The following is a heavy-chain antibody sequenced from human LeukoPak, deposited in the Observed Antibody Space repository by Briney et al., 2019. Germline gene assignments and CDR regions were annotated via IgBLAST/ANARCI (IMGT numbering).Heavy chain of an antibody. J-gene: IGHJ4*02. Sequence: ASVKVSCKASGYTFTSYYMHWVRQAPGQGLEWMGWINSKSGGTNYAEKFQNRVTMTRDTSISTTYMELSRLRSDDTAVYYCARSLGANWGPPADYWGQGTLVTVSS. CDR1: GYTFTSYY. D-gene: IGHD7-27*01. CDR3: ARSLGANWGPPADY. CDR2: INSKSGGT. V-gene: IGHV1-2*02.